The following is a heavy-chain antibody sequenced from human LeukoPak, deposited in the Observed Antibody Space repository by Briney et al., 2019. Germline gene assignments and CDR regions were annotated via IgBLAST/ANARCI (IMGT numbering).Heavy chain of an antibody. CDR2: IYYSGST. V-gene: IGHV4-39*01. CDR1: GGSISSSSYY. Sequence: SETLSLTCTVSGGSISSSSYYWGWSRQPPGKGLEWIGSIYYSGSTYYNPSLKSRVTISVDTSKNQFSLKLSSVTAADTAVYYCARHLGAARTFDYWGQGTLVTVSS. D-gene: IGHD6-6*01. J-gene: IGHJ4*02. CDR3: ARHLGAARTFDY.